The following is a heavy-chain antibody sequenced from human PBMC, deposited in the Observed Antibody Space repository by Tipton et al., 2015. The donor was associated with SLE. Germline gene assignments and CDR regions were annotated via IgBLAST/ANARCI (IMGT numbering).Heavy chain of an antibody. CDR3: ARHYGGNPGFDY. V-gene: IGHV4-59*08. CDR1: GGSISGFY. Sequence: TLSLTCTVSGGSISGFYWSWIRQPPGKGLEWVGYIYDSGSTNYNPSLKSRVTISVDTSKNQFSLKLSSVTAADTAVYYCARHYGGNPGFDYWGQGTLVTVSS. CDR2: IYDSGST. J-gene: IGHJ4*02. D-gene: IGHD4-23*01.